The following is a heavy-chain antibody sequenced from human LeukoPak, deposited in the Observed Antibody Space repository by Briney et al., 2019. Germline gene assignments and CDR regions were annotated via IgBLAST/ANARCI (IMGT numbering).Heavy chain of an antibody. D-gene: IGHD2-2*01. CDR2: INASGGST. Sequence: GGSLRLSCAASGYTFTSYAMNWVRQAPGKGLEWISAINASGGSTYYADSLKGRFTISRDNSKNTPYLQMNSLRSEDTAVYYCAKAGYFSSISCRRGWLDPWGKGTLVTVSS. V-gene: IGHV3-23*01. J-gene: IGHJ5*02. CDR1: GYTFTSYA. CDR3: AKAGYFSSISCRRGWLDP.